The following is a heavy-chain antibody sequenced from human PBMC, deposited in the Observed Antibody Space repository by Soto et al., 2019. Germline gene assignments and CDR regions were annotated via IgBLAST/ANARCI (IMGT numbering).Heavy chain of an antibody. J-gene: IGHJ4*02. D-gene: IGHD4-17*01. CDR2: IYWDDDK. CDR3: AHAGDYDLLSFDH. V-gene: IGHV2-5*02. Sequence: QITLKESGPPLVRPAQTLTLTCTFSGFSLTTTDMGVAWIRQPPGKALEWLALIYWDDDKRYNPSLKNRLAIPKDTSRARVVLTINNINPEDTGTYFCAHAGDYDLLSFDHWGPGTLVTVSS. CDR1: GFSLTTTDMG.